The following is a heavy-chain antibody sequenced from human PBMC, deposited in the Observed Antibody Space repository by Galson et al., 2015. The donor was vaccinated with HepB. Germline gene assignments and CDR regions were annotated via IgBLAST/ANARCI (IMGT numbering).Heavy chain of an antibody. D-gene: IGHD3-16*01. CDR3: ARVSRVYYFDY. Sequence: SVKVSCKASGYTFTSYYLHWVRQAPGQGLEWMGVISPSDGATTYAQKFQGRVTITRDTSTSTVYMELSSLRSEDTAVYYCARVSRVYYFDYWGQGTLVTVSS. J-gene: IGHJ4*02. CDR2: ISPSDGAT. V-gene: IGHV1-46*01. CDR1: GYTFTSYY.